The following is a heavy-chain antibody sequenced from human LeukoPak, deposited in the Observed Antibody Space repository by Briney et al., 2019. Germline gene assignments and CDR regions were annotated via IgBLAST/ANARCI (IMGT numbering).Heavy chain of an antibody. J-gene: IGHJ4*02. CDR3: AKESATSQIEY. D-gene: IGHD5-12*01. Sequence: PGGSLRLSCAASGFTFSSYGMHWVRQAPGKGLEWVAVISYDGSNKYYADSVKGRFTISRDNSKNTLYLQMNSLRAEDTAVYYCAKESATSQIEYWGQGPLVTVSS. CDR2: ISYDGSNK. CDR1: GFTFSSYG. V-gene: IGHV3-30*18.